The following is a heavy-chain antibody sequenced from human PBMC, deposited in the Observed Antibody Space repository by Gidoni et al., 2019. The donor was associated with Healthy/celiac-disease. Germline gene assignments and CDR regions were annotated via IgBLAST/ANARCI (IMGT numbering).Heavy chain of an antibody. CDR2: IIPIFGTA. J-gene: IGHJ4*02. D-gene: IGHD2-2*01. CDR1: GGPFSSYA. V-gene: IGHV1-69*01. Sequence: QVQLVQSGAEVKKPGSSVKVYCKASGGPFSSYAISWVRQAPGQGLEWMGGIIPIFGTANYEQKFQGRVTITADESTSTAYMELSSLRSEDTAVYYCARDQGYCSSTSCYGPFDYWGQGTLVTVSS. CDR3: ARDQGYCSSTSCYGPFDY.